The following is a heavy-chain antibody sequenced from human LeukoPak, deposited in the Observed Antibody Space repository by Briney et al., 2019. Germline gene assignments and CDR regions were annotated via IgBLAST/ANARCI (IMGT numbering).Heavy chain of an antibody. V-gene: IGHV4-34*01. D-gene: IGHD2-2*03. J-gene: IGHJ5*02. CDR2: INHSGST. CDR1: GGSFSGYY. Sequence: SETLSLTCAVYGGSFSGYYWRWIRQPPGKGLEWIGEINHSGSTNYNPSLKSRVTISVDTSKNQFSLKLSSVTAADTAVYYCARVVGIVGQMTYNWFDPWGQGTLVTVSS. CDR3: ARVVGIVGQMTYNWFDP.